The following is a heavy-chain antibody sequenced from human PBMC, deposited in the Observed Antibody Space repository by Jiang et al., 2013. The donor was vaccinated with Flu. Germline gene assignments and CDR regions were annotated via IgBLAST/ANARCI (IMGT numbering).Heavy chain of an antibody. CDR2: IYWNDDK. V-gene: IGHV2-5*01. CDR3: AKRSRYFATFHI. J-gene: IGHJ3*02. Sequence: WLALIYWNDDKRYSPFLRSRLTITKDSSRDQVVLTMTNMDPVDTATYYCAKRSRYFATFHIWGQGTTVTVSS. D-gene: IGHD3-9*01.